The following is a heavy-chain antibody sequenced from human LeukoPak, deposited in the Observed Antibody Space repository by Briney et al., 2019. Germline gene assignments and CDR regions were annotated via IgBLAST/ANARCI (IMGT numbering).Heavy chain of an antibody. CDR1: GGSFSGYY. CDR2: INHSGST. CDR3: ARRSSGIIDY. J-gene: IGHJ4*02. Sequence: PSETLSLTCAVYGGSFSGYYWSWIRQPPGKGLEWIGEINHSGSTNYNPSLKSRVTISVDTSKNQFSPKLSSVTAADTAVYYCARRSSGIIDYWGQGTLVTVSS. V-gene: IGHV4-34*01. D-gene: IGHD3-22*01.